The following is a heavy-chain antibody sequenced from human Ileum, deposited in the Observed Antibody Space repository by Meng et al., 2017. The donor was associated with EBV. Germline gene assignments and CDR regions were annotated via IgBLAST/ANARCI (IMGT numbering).Heavy chain of an antibody. Sequence: LLPGVVAAVVKASAPLCRPLSVSCGSNNVSPCYWALIRHPQGEGLEWIGVVLYSGSTYSNPSLKGRQTIAADTAKNKFSMRLNSVTAADTDVYYCARQGLLSTSGWIDSWGQGALVTVSS. CDR2: VLYSGST. J-gene: IGHJ5*01. CDR1: CGSNNVSPCY. D-gene: IGHD2-15*01. V-gene: IGHV4-39*01. CDR3: ARQGLLSTSGWIDS.